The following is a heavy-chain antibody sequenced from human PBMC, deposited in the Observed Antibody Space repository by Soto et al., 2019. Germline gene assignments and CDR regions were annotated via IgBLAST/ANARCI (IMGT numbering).Heavy chain of an antibody. J-gene: IGHJ4*02. Sequence: ASVKVSCKASGFTFTSSAMQWVRQARGQRLEWIGWIVVGSGNTNYAQKFQERVTITRDMSTSTAYMELSSLRSEDTAVYYCAALTPQDYGDYFDYWGQGTLVTVSS. CDR1: GFTFTSSA. CDR2: IVVGSGNT. CDR3: AALTPQDYGDYFDY. D-gene: IGHD4-17*01. V-gene: IGHV1-58*02.